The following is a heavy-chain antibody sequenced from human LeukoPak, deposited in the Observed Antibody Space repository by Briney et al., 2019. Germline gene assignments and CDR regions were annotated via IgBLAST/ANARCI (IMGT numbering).Heavy chain of an antibody. CDR2: ISSSSSYI. Sequence: AGGSLRLSCAASGFTFSSYSMNWVRQAPGKGLEWVSSISSSSSYIYYADSVKGRFTISRDNAKNSLYLQMNSLRAEDTAVYYCARDPSYSSSWNDAFDIWGQGTMVTVSS. CDR3: ARDPSYSSSWNDAFDI. J-gene: IGHJ3*02. CDR1: GFTFSSYS. D-gene: IGHD6-13*01. V-gene: IGHV3-21*01.